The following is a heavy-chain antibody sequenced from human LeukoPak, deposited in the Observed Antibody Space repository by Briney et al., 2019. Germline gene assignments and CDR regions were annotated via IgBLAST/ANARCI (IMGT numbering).Heavy chain of an antibody. CDR3: ARGDNVLLWFGELYYYFDY. Sequence: PGGSLRLSCAASGFTFSSYSMNWVRPAPGKGLEWVSSISSSSSYIYYADSVKGRFTISRDNAKNSLYLQMNSLRAEDTAVYYCARGDNVLLWFGELYYYFDYWGQGTLVTVSS. J-gene: IGHJ4*02. CDR1: GFTFSSYS. D-gene: IGHD3-10*01. CDR2: ISSSSSYI. V-gene: IGHV3-21*01.